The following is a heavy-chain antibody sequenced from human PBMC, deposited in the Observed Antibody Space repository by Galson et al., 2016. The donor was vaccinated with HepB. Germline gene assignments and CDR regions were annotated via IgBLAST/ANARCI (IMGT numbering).Heavy chain of an antibody. CDR2: TSPYNGNT. J-gene: IGHJ4*02. CDR3: AKGWSGPDS. D-gene: IGHD3-3*01. Sequence: SVKVSCKASGHTFTSYGTNYGISWVRQAPGQGLEWMGWTSPYNGNTNYAQNFRGRVTMTTDTSTSTAYMELRSLRSDDTAVYYCAKGWSGPDSWGQGTLVTVSS. CDR1: GHTFTSYGTNYG. V-gene: IGHV1-18*01.